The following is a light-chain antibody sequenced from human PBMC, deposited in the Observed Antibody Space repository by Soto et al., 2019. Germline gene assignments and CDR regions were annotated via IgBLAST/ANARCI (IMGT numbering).Light chain of an antibody. V-gene: IGKV3-11*01. CDR3: QQRSNWLRT. J-gene: IGKJ4*01. CDR2: DAS. CDR1: QSVSSY. Sequence: EIVLTQSPATLSLSPGERATLSCRASQSVSSYLAWYQQKPGQAPRLLIYDASSRATGIPARFSGSGSATDFTLTISSLEPEDFAVYYCQQRSNWLRTFGGGTKVDIK.